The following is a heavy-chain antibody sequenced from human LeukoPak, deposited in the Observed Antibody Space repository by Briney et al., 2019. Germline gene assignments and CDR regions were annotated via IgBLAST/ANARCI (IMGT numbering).Heavy chain of an antibody. V-gene: IGHV3-7*01. J-gene: IGHJ5*01. Sequence: GGSLRLSCAASGFAFSTYWMTWVRQAPEMGLEWVASISQDGGGTYYGDSVKGRFTISRDNAKNSLYLQMNSLRADDTAVYYCARVRPGDADSWGQGTLASVSS. CDR1: GFAFSTYW. CDR3: ARVRPGDADS. CDR2: ISQDGGGT. D-gene: IGHD1-26*01.